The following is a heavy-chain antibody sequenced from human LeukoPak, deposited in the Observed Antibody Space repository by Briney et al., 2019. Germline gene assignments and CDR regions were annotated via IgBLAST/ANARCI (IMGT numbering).Heavy chain of an antibody. CDR2: IYHGGNT. Sequence: PSGTLSLTCAVSGGSITSHNWWSWVRQPPGEGLEWIGQIYHGGNTNYNTSLESRVTMSVDKSKNQFSLKVYSVTAADTAVYYCASHMAVTGTRGFDYWGQGTLVTVSS. CDR1: GGSITSHNW. J-gene: IGHJ4*02. D-gene: IGHD6-19*01. V-gene: IGHV4-4*02. CDR3: ASHMAVTGTRGFDY.